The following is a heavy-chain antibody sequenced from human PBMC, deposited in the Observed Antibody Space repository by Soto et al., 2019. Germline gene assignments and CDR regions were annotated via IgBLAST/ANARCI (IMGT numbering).Heavy chain of an antibody. D-gene: IGHD2-15*01. CDR1: GGTFSSYT. V-gene: IGHV1-69*04. CDR2: IIPILGIA. CDR3: AREGQVSVVAAAPARYYYMDV. J-gene: IGHJ6*03. Sequence: ASVKVSCKASGGTFSSYTISWVRQAPGQGLEWMGRIIPILGIANYAQKFQGRVTITADKSTSTAYMELSSLRSEDTAVYYCAREGQVSVVAAAPARYYYMDVWGKGTTVTVSS.